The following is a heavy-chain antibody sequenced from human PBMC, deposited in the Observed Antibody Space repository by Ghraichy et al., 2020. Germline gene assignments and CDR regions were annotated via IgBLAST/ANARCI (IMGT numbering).Heavy chain of an antibody. CDR3: ARESPNWNLRGDSFDL. Sequence: SETLSLTCTVSGGSISSYYWSWIRQPPGKGLEWIGYIYYSGSTNYNPSLKSRVTISVDTSKNQFSLKLRSVTAADTAVYYCARESPNWNLRGDSFDLGRQGTMVTVSS. V-gene: IGHV4-59*01. CDR2: IYYSGST. CDR1: GGSISSYY. D-gene: IGHD1-7*01. J-gene: IGHJ3*01.